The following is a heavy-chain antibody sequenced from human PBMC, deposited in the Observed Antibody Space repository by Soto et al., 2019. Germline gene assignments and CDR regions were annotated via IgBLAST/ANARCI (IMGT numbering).Heavy chain of an antibody. CDR3: ASSISCGGDCYSDFDY. V-gene: IGHV1-69*01. CDR2: IIPIFGTA. CDR1: GGTFSSYA. Sequence: KVSCKASGGTFSSYAISWVRQAPGQGLEWMGGIIPIFGTANYAQKFQGRVTITADESTSTAYMELSSLRSEDTAVYYCASSISCGGDCYSDFDYWGQGTLVTVSS. D-gene: IGHD2-21*02. J-gene: IGHJ4*02.